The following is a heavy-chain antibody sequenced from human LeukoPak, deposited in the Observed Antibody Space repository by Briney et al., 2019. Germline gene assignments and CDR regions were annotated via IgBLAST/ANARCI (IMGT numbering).Heavy chain of an antibody. CDR2: IIPIFGTA. CDR3: ARDGQGITIFGVVPPESYFDY. J-gene: IGHJ4*02. Sequence: SSVKVSCKASGGTFSSYAISWVRQAPGQGLEWMGAIIPIFGTANYAQKFQGRVTITADESTSTAYMELSSLRSEDTAVYYCARDGQGITIFGVVPPESYFDYWGQGTLVTVSS. D-gene: IGHD3-3*01. CDR1: GGTFSSYA. V-gene: IGHV1-69*13.